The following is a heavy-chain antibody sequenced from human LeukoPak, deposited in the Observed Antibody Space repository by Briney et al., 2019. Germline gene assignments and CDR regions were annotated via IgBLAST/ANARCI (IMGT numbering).Heavy chain of an antibody. D-gene: IGHD6-6*01. CDR2: ISYDGSNK. V-gene: IGHV3-30*04. CDR3: ARSDFGSSKRGFDY. CDR1: GFTFSSYA. Sequence: PGGSLRLSCAASGFTFSSYAMHWVRQAPGKGLEWVAVISYDGSNKYYADSVKGRFTISRDNSKNTLYLQINSLRAEDTAVYYCARSDFGSSKRGFDYWGQGTLVTVSS. J-gene: IGHJ4*02.